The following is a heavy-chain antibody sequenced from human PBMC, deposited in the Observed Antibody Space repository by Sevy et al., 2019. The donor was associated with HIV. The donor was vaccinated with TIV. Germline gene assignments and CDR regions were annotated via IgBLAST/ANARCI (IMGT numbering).Heavy chain of an antibody. Sequence: GGSLRLSCAASGFTFTNTWMSWVRQAPGKGLEWVGRIKSKTDGGTGDYAAPVKGRFSISRDDSKNTLYVKMNSLKTEDTAVYYCTTGDPYNRYGYMRPYFFDYWGQGTLVTVSS. J-gene: IGHJ4*02. D-gene: IGHD5-18*01. V-gene: IGHV3-15*01. CDR1: GFTFTNTW. CDR2: IKSKTDGGTG. CDR3: TTGDPYNRYGYMRPYFFDY.